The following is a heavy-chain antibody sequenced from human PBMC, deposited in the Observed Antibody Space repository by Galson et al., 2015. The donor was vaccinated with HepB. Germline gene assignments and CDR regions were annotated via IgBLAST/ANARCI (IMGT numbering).Heavy chain of an antibody. J-gene: IGHJ4*02. V-gene: IGHV3-7*03. CDR2: VKEDGSEK. CDR1: GFTFSSYW. CDR3: ARVRGDLYDPRTYYFDY. Sequence: LSCAASGFTFSSYWLSWVRQAPGKGLECVANVKEDGSEKYFVDSVKGRFTISRDNARNSLYLQMNSLRAEDTAVYYCARVRGDLYDPRTYYFDYWGQGTLVTVSS. D-gene: IGHD3-10*01.